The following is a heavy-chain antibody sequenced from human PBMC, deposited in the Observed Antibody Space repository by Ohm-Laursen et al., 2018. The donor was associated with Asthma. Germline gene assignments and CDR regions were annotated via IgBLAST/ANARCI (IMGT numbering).Heavy chain of an antibody. D-gene: IGHD3-3*01. CDR1: GYTFTRFA. CDR3: AREGDLMSGHAFDF. CDR2: INAGNGNT. Sequence: ATVKISCKTSGYTFTRFAMHWVRQAPGQRPEWMGWINAGNGNTKYSQKFQGRVTFTSDTSARTASMELSSLRSEDTAVYYCAREGDLMSGHAFDFWGEGTLVTVSS. J-gene: IGHJ4*02. V-gene: IGHV1-3*01.